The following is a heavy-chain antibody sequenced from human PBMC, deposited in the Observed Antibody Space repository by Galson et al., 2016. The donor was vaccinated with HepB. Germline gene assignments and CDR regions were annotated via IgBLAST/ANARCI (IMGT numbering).Heavy chain of an antibody. J-gene: IGHJ4*02. D-gene: IGHD3/OR15-3a*01. CDR1: GFTFSNYD. V-gene: IGHV3-13*01. Sequence: SLRLSCAASGFTFSNYDMHWVRQVTGRGLEWISAVGTTGDTHYPDSVKRRFTISRENAKNSFYLQMDSLRAGDTAVYYCSRGSPYWTGYYFFDSWGQGALVTVSS. CDR3: SRGSPYWTGYYFFDS. CDR2: VGTTGDT.